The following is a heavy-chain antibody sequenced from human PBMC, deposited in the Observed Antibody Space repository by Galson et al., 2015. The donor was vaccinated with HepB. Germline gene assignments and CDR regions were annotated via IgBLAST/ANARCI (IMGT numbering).Heavy chain of an antibody. V-gene: IGHV3-11*03. CDR1: GFTFSDYY. CDR2: ISTTSSYT. J-gene: IGHJ6*02. Sequence: SLRLSCAASGFTFSDYYMSWIRQAPGKGLEWVSFISTTSSYTNYADSVKGRFTISRDNAKNSLYLQRNSLKTEDTAVYYCTRPGYGSSWFLDYSHGMDIWGQGTTVIVS. D-gene: IGHD6-13*01. CDR3: TRPGYGSSWFLDYSHGMDI.